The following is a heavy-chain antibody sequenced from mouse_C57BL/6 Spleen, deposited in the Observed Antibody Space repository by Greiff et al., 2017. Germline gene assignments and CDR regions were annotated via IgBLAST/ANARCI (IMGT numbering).Heavy chain of an antibody. CDR3: ARKEVGLDY. V-gene: IGHV1-52*01. D-gene: IGHD2-14*01. J-gene: IGHJ2*01. CDR2: IDPSDSET. CDR1: GYTFTSYW. Sequence: QVQLQQPGAELVRPGSSVTLSCKASGYTFTSYWMHWVKQRPIQGLEWIGNIDPSDSETHYNQKFKDKATLTVDKSSSTAYMQLSSLTSEDSAVYYCARKEVGLDYWGQGTTLTVSS.